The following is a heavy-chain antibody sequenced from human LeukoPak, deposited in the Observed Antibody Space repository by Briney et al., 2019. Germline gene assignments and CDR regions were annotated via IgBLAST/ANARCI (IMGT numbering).Heavy chain of an antibody. CDR1: GGSISSGSYY. D-gene: IGHD3-10*01. Sequence: SETLSLTCTVSGGSISSGSYYWSWIRQPAGKGLEWIGRIYTSGSTNYNPSLKNRVTISVDTSKNQFSLKLSSVTAADTAVYYCARPYGSGSSVDDTFDIWGQGTMVIVSS. CDR2: IYTSGST. J-gene: IGHJ3*02. CDR3: ARPYGSGSSVDDTFDI. V-gene: IGHV4-61*02.